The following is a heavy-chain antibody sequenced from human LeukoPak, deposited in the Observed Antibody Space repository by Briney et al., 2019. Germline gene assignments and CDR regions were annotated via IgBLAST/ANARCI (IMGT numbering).Heavy chain of an antibody. CDR2: INSDGSNI. V-gene: IGHV3-74*03. Sequence: GGSLRLSCAASGFTFSSSWMHWVRQAPGKGLVWVSHINSDGSNIKYADSVKGRFTISRDNAKNTLSLQMSSLRAEDTAVYYCARGSPLGGNWGQGTLVTVSS. CDR1: GFTFSSSW. J-gene: IGHJ4*02. CDR3: ARGSPLGGN.